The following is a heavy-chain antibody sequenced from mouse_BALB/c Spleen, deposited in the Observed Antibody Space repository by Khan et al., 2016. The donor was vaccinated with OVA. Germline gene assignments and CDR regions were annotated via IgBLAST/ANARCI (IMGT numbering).Heavy chain of an antibody. V-gene: IGHV1-80*01. CDR2: IYPGEANT. CDR1: EHAFSNYW. CDR3: AREGYDGYYRAWFAY. Sequence: QVQLKQSGAELVRPGSSVKISCKASEHAFSNYWMNWVKQRPGQGLEWIGQIYPGEANTNYNGKFKGKVTLTVDKSSSTAYMQLSSLTSEDSAVYFCAREGYDGYYRAWFAYWGQGTLVTVSA. J-gene: IGHJ3*01. D-gene: IGHD2-3*01.